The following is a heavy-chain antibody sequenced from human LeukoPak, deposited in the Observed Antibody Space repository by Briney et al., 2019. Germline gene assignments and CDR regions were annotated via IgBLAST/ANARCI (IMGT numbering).Heavy chain of an antibody. J-gene: IGHJ4*02. CDR1: GGSFSGYY. CDR3: ASIEYSSFWE. Sequence: PSETLSLTCAVYGGSFSGYYWSWLRQPPGKGLEWIGEINHSGSTNYNPSLKSRVTISVDTSKNQFSLKLSSVTAADPAVYYCASIEYSSFWEWGQGTLVTVSS. CDR2: INHSGST. V-gene: IGHV4-34*01. D-gene: IGHD6-19*01.